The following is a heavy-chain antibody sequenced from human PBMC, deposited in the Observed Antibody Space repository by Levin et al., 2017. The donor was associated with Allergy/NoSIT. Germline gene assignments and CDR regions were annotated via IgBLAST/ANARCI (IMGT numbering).Heavy chain of an antibody. V-gene: IGHV4-39*01. CDR3: ARQRSGSYFPYFDY. CDR1: N. Sequence: NVCASSRRPGMGLEWIGSIYYSGSTYYNPSLKSRVTISVDTSKNQFVLMLSSVTAADTAVYYCARQRSGSYFPYFDYWGQGTLVTVSS. D-gene: IGHD1-26*01. J-gene: IGHJ4*02. CDR2: IYYSGST.